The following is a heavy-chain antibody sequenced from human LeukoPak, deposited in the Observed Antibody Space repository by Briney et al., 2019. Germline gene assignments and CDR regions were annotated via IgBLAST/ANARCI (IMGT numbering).Heavy chain of an antibody. CDR1: GFTFSSYW. J-gene: IGHJ4*02. V-gene: IGHV3-74*01. Sequence: GGSLRLSCAASGFTFSSYWMHWVRQAPGKGRVWVSRINSDGSSTSYADSVKGRFTISRDNAKNTLYLQMNSLRAEDTAVYYCARDGTLVRGVIDYWGQGTLVTVSS. CDR2: INSDGSST. CDR3: ARDGTLVRGVIDY. D-gene: IGHD3-10*01.